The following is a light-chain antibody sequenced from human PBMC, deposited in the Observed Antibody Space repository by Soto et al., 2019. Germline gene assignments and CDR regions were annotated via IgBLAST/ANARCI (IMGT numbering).Light chain of an antibody. Sequence: QSVLTQPPSVSGAPGQRGTISCTGSSSNIGAGYDVHWYQQLPGTAPKLLIYGNSNRPSAVPDRFSGSKSGPSASLAITGLQAEDEAAYYGQSYDSSLSGDVVFGGGTKLTVL. CDR2: GNS. CDR3: QSYDSSLSGDVV. J-gene: IGLJ2*01. V-gene: IGLV1-40*01. CDR1: SSNIGAGYD.